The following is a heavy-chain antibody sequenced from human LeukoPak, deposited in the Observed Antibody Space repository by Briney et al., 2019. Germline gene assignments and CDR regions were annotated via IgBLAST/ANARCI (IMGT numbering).Heavy chain of an antibody. V-gene: IGHV3-48*04. CDR1: GFTFSIYS. CDR3: ASVDYYDSSGYPDY. CDR2: IGRSGDRTT. J-gene: IGHJ4*02. D-gene: IGHD3-22*01. Sequence: PGGSLRLSCAASGFTFSIYSLNWVRQAPGKGLEWVAYIGRSGDRTTKYADSVKGRFTISRDNAENSLYLQMNSLRAEDTAVYYCASVDYYDSSGYPDYWGQGTLVTVSS.